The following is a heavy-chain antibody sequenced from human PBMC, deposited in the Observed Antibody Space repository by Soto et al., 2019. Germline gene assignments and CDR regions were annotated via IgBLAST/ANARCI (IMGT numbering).Heavy chain of an antibody. CDR3: AKRHRETSQNIVSAQNYGMDV. Sequence: GGSLRLSCAASGFTFSSYAMSWVRQAPGKGLEWVSAISGSGGSTYYADSVKGRFTISRDNSKNTLYLQMNSLRAEDTAVYYCAKRHRETSQNIVSAQNYGMDVWGQGTTVTVSS. CDR1: GFTFSSYA. J-gene: IGHJ6*02. CDR2: ISGSGGST. V-gene: IGHV3-23*01. D-gene: IGHD3-16*02.